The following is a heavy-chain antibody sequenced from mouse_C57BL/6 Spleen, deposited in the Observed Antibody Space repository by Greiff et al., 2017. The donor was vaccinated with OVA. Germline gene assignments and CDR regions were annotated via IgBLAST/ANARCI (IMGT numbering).Heavy chain of an antibody. Sequence: QVQLQQPGAELVMPGASVKLSCKASGYTFTSYWMHWVKQRPGQGLEWIGEIDPSDSYTNYNQKFKGKSTLTVDKSSSTAYMQLSSLTSEDSAVYYCALHYYGSRPFAYWGQGTLVTVSA. V-gene: IGHV1-69*01. CDR1: GYTFTSYW. CDR3: ALHYYGSRPFAY. D-gene: IGHD1-1*01. J-gene: IGHJ3*01. CDR2: IDPSDSYT.